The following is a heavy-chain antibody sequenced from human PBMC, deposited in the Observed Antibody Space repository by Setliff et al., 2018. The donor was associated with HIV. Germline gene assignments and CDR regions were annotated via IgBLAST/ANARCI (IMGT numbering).Heavy chain of an antibody. V-gene: IGHV4-61*09. CDR3: ARGRLGGYTCGSPPAFFDI. CDR2: IYTSGST. J-gene: IGHJ3*02. Sequence: PSETMSLTCTVPGGSISSGSYYWSWIRKPAGKGLEWIGHIYTSGSTNYNPSLKSRLTISVDTSENQFSLKLSSVTAADTAVYYCARGRLGGYTCGSPPAFFDIWGQGTMVTVSS. D-gene: IGHD5-18*01. CDR1: GGSISSGSYY.